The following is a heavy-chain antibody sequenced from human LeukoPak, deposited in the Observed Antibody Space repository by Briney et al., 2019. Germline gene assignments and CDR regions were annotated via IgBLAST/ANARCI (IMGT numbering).Heavy chain of an antibody. D-gene: IGHD5-18*01. CDR3: ARRGYSAGPHYYDD. V-gene: IGHV4-59*01. CDR2: IYNSGST. Sequence: SETLSLTCTVSGASITSYYWNWIRQPPGKGLEWIAHIYNSGSTSYNPSLKSRVTISLDTSENQFSLKVRSVTAADTAVYYCARRGYSAGPHYYDDWGQGTLVTVSS. J-gene: IGHJ4*02. CDR1: GASITSYY.